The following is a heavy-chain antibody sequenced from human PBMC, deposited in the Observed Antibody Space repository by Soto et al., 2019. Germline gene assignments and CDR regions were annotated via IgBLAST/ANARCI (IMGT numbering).Heavy chain of an antibody. CDR3: ARDWVGATSSSYYGMDV. D-gene: IGHD1-26*01. V-gene: IGHV4-39*02. CDR2: IYYSGST. Sequence: QLQLQESGPGLVKPSETLSLTCTVSGGSISSSSYYWGWIRQPPGKGLEWIGSIYYSGSTYYNPYIKSRVTIAVDQSKNQFSLKLSSVTAADTAVSYCARDWVGATSSSYYGMDVWGQGTTVTVSS. J-gene: IGHJ6*02. CDR1: GGSISSSSYY.